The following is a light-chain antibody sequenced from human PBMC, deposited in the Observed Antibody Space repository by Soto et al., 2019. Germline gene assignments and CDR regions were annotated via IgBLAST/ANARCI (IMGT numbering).Light chain of an antibody. CDR3: CSYTTSNTRQIV. V-gene: IGLV2-14*01. J-gene: IGLJ1*01. CDR1: GSDVGTYNY. CDR2: DAS. Sequence: QSVLTQPPSASGSPGQSVSISCTGTGSDVGTYNYVSWYQQHPGKAPKFMIYDASNRPSGVSNRFSGSKSGNTASLTISGLQAEDEADYYCCSYTTSNTRQIVFGTGTKVTVL.